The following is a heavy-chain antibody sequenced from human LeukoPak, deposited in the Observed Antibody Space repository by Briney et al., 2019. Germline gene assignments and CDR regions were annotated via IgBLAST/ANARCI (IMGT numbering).Heavy chain of an antibody. V-gene: IGHV3-53*01. CDR2: ISSGGST. CDR1: GFTVSSNY. D-gene: IGHD6-13*01. CDR3: ARVWGIAAAADY. J-gene: IGHJ4*02. Sequence: GGSLRLSCAALGFTVSSNYMSWARQAPGQGLEWVSIISSGGSTYYADSVKGRFTIARDNSKNTLYLQMNSLRAEDTAVYYCARVWGIAAAADYWGQGTLVTVSS.